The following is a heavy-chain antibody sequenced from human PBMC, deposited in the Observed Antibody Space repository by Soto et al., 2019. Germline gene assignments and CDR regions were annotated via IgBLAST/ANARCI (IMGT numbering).Heavy chain of an antibody. V-gene: IGHV1-69*02. J-gene: IGHJ4*02. CDR3: ARGPLVVLNYFES. CDR2: IFPLTDIP. Sequence: QVQLVQSGTEVKKPGSSVKVSCKASGGTFRNYPINWVRQAPGQGLEWMGSIFPLTDIPDYAQNFQARLTXTXDXTTSTAYMESSSLTSDATAMYFCARGPLVVLNYFESWGQGTLVTVSS. CDR1: GGTFRNYP.